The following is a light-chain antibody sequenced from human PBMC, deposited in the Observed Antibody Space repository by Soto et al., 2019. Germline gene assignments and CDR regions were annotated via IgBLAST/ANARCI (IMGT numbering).Light chain of an antibody. CDR3: QTWGTGIHWV. Sequence: QPVLTQSPSASASLGASVKLTCTLSSGHSSYAIAWLQQQPEKGPRYLMKLNSDGSHTKGDGIPDRFSVSSSGAERYLTISSLQSEDEADYYCQTWGTGIHWVFGGGTKVTVL. CDR1: SGHSSYA. V-gene: IGLV4-69*01. CDR2: LNSDGSH. J-gene: IGLJ3*02.